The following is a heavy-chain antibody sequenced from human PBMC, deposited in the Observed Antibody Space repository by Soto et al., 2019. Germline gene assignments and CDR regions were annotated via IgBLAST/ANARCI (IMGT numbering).Heavy chain of an antibody. CDR2: VSIGGST. J-gene: IGHJ4*02. CDR1: GFTFSSYA. Sequence: GGSLRLSYAASGFTFSSYAMGWVRQGPGKGLEWVAVVSIGGSTHYADSVRGRFTISRDNSKNTLSLQMNSLTAEDTAVYFCAKRRGAGGHFDYWGQGALVTVSS. D-gene: IGHD2-15*01. CDR3: AKRRGAGGHFDY. V-gene: IGHV3-23*01.